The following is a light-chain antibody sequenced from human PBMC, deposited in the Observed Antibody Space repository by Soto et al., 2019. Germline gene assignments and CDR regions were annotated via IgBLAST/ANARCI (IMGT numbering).Light chain of an antibody. J-gene: IGKJ4*01. CDR1: QGISSF. V-gene: IGKV1-9*01. CDR3: QQLNSYPLT. Sequence: IQLTQAPSSLSSSLGERVTITCRASQGISSFLAWYQQKPGKAPKLLIYDASTLQSGVSSRVSGSGSGTDFTLTISSLQPEDLATYYXQQLNSYPLTFGGGTKVDIK. CDR2: DAS.